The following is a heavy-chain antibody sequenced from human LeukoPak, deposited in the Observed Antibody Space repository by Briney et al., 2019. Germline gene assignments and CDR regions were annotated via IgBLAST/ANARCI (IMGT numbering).Heavy chain of an antibody. V-gene: IGHV4-59*01. Sequence: SETLSLTCTVSGGSISSYYWSWIRQPPGKGLEWIGYIYYSGSTNYNPSLKGRVTISVDTSKNQFSLKLSSVTAADTAVYYCARLAVVPAADDAFDIWGQGTMVTVSS. J-gene: IGHJ3*02. CDR3: ARLAVVPAADDAFDI. D-gene: IGHD2-2*01. CDR1: GGSISSYY. CDR2: IYYSGST.